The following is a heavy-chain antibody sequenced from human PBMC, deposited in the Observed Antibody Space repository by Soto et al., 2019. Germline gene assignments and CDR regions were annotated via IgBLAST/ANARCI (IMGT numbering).Heavy chain of an antibody. Sequence: VQHVQSGAEATRPGASVKVSCKVSAYSSTDYTIHWVRQAPGQRLEWMGWINAGDGNARYSQTFQGRVTITRDKSARTVYLELSRPMSEDTAVYYCASWAGETSDWSGPYDFWGQGTLVTVSS. CDR3: ASWAGETSDWSGPYDF. CDR2: INAGDGNA. V-gene: IGHV1-3*01. J-gene: IGHJ4*02. CDR1: AYSSTDYT. D-gene: IGHD6-19*01.